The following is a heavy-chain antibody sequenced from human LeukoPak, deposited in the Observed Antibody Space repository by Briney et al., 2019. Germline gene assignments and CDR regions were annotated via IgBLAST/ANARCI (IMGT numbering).Heavy chain of an antibody. CDR2: IWYDGSNK. Sequence: GGSLRLSCAASGFTFSSYGMHWVRQAPGKGLEWVAVIWYDGSNKYYADSVKGRFTISRDNSKNTLYLQMNSLRAEDTAVYYCARGGGATFFDYWGQGILVTVSS. CDR3: ARGGGATFFDY. D-gene: IGHD1-26*01. V-gene: IGHV3-33*08. J-gene: IGHJ4*02. CDR1: GFTFSSYG.